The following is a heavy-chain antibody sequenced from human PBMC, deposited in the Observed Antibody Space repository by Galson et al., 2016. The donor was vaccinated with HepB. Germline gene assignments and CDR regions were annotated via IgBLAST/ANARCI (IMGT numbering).Heavy chain of an antibody. Sequence: SLRLSCAASGFTFSSYGMHWVRQAPGKGLEWVAVIWYDGSNKYYADSVKGRFTISRDNSKNTLYLQMNSLRAEDTAVYYRARENDYSNEDYYYCYDMDVWGQGTTVTVSS. J-gene: IGHJ6*02. CDR1: GFTFSSYG. CDR2: IWYDGSNK. D-gene: IGHD4-11*01. V-gene: IGHV3-33*01. CDR3: ARENDYSNEDYYYCYDMDV.